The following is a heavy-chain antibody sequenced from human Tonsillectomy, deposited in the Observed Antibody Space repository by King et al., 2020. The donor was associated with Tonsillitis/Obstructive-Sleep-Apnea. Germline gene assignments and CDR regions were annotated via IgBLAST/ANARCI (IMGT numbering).Heavy chain of an antibody. Sequence: VQLVESGGGVVQPGRSLRLSCAASGFTFSSYGRSWVRQAPGKGLEWVAVIWYDGSKKYYADSVKGRFTISRDNSKNTLYMQMNSLRAEDTAVYYCARVRGSGGYWYYFDYWGQGTLVTVSS. CDR3: ARVRGSGGYWYYFDY. CDR2: IWYDGSKK. V-gene: IGHV3-33*01. J-gene: IGHJ4*02. D-gene: IGHD2-15*01. CDR1: GFTFSSYG.